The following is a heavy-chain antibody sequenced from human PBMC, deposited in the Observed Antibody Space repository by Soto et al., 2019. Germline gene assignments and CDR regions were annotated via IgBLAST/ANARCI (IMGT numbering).Heavy chain of an antibody. V-gene: IGHV3-23*01. D-gene: IGHD3-3*01. CDR1: GFTFSSYA. Sequence: PGGSLRLSCAASGFTFSSYAMSWVRQAPGKGLEWVSAISGSGGSTYYADSVKGRFTISRDNSKNTLYLQMNSLRAEDTAVYCCAKTSRIFGVVSYYYYGMDVWGQGTTVTVSS. CDR3: AKTSRIFGVVSYYYYGMDV. CDR2: ISGSGGST. J-gene: IGHJ6*02.